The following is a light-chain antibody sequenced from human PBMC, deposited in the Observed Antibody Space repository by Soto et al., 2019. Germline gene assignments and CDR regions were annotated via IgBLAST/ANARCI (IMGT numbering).Light chain of an antibody. J-gene: IGKJ2*01. Sequence: DIQMTQSPSSLSASVGDRVTITCRSSQTISNYLNWYQQKQGKAPNLLIYAASSLQSGVPSRFSGSGSGTDFTLTISSLQPEDFATYYCQQSYSTPYTFGQGTKLEIK. CDR2: AAS. CDR1: QTISNY. CDR3: QQSYSTPYT. V-gene: IGKV1-39*01.